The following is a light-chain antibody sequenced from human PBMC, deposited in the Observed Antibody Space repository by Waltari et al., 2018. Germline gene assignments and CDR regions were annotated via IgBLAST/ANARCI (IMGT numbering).Light chain of an antibody. Sequence: QSVLTQPPSVSAAPGQQVTISCSGRSSNIWTYQLSWYPQVPGTAPQLFIYDNNKRPSGIPDRFSGSQSGTSATLGITGLHTGDEADYYCATWDSSLSVVVFGGGTKVTVL. CDR2: DNN. CDR1: SSNIWTYQ. V-gene: IGLV1-51*01. J-gene: IGLJ2*01. CDR3: ATWDSSLSVVV.